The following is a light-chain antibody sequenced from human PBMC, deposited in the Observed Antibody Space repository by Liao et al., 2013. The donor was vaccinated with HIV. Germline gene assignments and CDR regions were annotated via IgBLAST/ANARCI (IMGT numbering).Light chain of an antibody. CDR2: QDT. Sequence: SYELTQPPSVSVSPGQTASITCSGDKLGNKYACWYQQRPGQSPVLVMYQDTKRPSGIPERFSGSYSGNTATLTISRVEAGDEADYYCQVWDTGSNVFGTGTKVTVL. CDR3: QVWDTGSNV. J-gene: IGLJ1*01. CDR1: KLGNKY. V-gene: IGLV3-1*01.